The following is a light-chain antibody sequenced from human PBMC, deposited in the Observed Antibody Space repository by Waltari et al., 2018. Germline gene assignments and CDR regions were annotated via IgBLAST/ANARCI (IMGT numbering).Light chain of an antibody. Sequence: DIEMTQSPSTLSASVGDRVILTCRASQSISTWLAWYQQKPGKAPNLLIYRASTLENGVLSRFSGSGSGTEFTLTISSLQPDDFATYICQQYRTPPWTFGQGTKVEMK. J-gene: IGKJ1*01. CDR2: RAS. CDR1: QSISTW. CDR3: QQYRTPPWT. V-gene: IGKV1-5*03.